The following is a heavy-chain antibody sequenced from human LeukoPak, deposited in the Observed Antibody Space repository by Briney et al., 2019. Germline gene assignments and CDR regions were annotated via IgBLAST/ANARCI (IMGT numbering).Heavy chain of an antibody. D-gene: IGHD3-10*01. J-gene: IGHJ6*03. CDR3: ARVGFGELSNYYYYYYMDV. Sequence: PGGSLRLSCAASGFTFDDYGMSWVRQAPGKGLEWVSGINWNGGSTGYADSVKGRFTISRDNAKNSLYLQMNSLRAEDTALYYCARVGFGELSNYYYYYYMDVWGKGTTVTVSS. CDR1: GFTFDDYG. V-gene: IGHV3-20*04. CDR2: INWNGGST.